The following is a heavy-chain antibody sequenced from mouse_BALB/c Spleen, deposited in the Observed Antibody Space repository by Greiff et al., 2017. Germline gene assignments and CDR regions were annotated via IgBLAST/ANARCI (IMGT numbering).Heavy chain of an antibody. V-gene: IGHV14-3*02. Sequence: VQLKQSGAELVKPGASVKLSCTASGFNIKDTYMHWVKQRPEQGLEWIGRIDPANGNTKYDPKFQGKATITADTSSNTAYLQLSSLTSEDTAVYYCARSTYYGYWGQGTTLTVSS. J-gene: IGHJ2*01. CDR3: ARSTYYGY. CDR2: IDPANGNT. CDR1: GFNIKDTY.